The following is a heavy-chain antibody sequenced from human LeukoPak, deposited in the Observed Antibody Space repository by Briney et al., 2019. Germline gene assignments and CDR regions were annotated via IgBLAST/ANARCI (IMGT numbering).Heavy chain of an antibody. CDR1: GGSISGYY. Sequence: KPSETLSLTCTVSGGSISGYYWNWIRQPAGKGLEWIGRIYTSGNTNYNPSLKRRVTMSVDTSKNQFFLKLFSVTAADTAVYYCSRESGPYSPFGHWGQGILVTVTT. V-gene: IGHV4-4*07. D-gene: IGHD1-26*01. CDR3: SRESGPYSPFGH. J-gene: IGHJ4*02. CDR2: IYTSGNT.